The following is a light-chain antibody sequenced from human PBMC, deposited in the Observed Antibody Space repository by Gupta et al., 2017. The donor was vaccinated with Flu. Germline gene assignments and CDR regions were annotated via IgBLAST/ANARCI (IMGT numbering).Light chain of an antibody. CDR3: QQYDNLLLYT. CDR1: QDISNY. Sequence: DIDITQSPSSVSASVGDRVTITCKASQDISNYLTWYQQKPGKAPKLLIYDASNWATGIPSRFSGSGSGTDFTLTISSLQPEDIAVYYCQQYDNLLLYTFGQGTKLEIK. V-gene: IGKV1-33*01. CDR2: DAS. J-gene: IGKJ2*01.